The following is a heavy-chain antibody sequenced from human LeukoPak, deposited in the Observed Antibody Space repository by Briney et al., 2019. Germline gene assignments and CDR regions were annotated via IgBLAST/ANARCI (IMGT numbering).Heavy chain of an antibody. V-gene: IGHV1-2*02. CDR3: ARSAGSANLVY. Sequence: GPVKVSCKASGYTFTSYYMHWVRQAPGQGLEWMAWINPNSGDTNYAQKFQDRVTVTRDTPISTAYMELSRLSSDDTAVYFCARSAGSANLVYWGQGTLVTV. J-gene: IGHJ4*02. CDR2: INPNSGDT. D-gene: IGHD2-15*01. CDR1: GYTFTSYY.